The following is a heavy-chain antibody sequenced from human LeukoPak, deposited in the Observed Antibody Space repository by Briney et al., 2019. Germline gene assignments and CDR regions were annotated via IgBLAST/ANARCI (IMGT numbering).Heavy chain of an antibody. J-gene: IGHJ4*02. CDR3: ARDRGGRTSPVDY. CDR1: GGSIDPYY. V-gene: IGHV4-59*12. CDR2: FFYSGST. D-gene: IGHD1-26*01. Sequence: PSETLSLTCTVSGGSIDPYYWSWIRQPPGKGLEWIGYFFYSGSTNYNPSLKSRVTISVETSKNQFSLKLSSVTAADTAVYYCARDRGGRTSPVDYWGQGTLVTVSS.